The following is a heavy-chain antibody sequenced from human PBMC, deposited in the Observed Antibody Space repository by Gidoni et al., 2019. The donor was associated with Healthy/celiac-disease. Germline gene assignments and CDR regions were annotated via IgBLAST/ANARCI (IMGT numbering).Heavy chain of an antibody. J-gene: IGHJ6*02. V-gene: IGHV3-66*01. D-gene: IGHD4-4*01. CDR2: IYSGGST. CDR1: GFTVSSNY. CDR3: ARDRVGATVTTLYYYGMDV. Sequence: EVQLVESVGGLVQPGGSLRLSCAASGFTVSSNYMSWVRQAPGKGLEWVSVIYSGGSTYYADSVKGRFTISRDNSKNTLYLQMNSLRAEDTAVYYCARDRVGATVTTLYYYGMDVWGQGTTVTVSS.